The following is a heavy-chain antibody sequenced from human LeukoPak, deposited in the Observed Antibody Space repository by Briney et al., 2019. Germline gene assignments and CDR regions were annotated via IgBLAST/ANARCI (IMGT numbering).Heavy chain of an antibody. Sequence: GGSLRLSCAASGVTFSSDAMSWVRQAPGKGLEWGSAISGSGDSIYYADSVKGRFTISRDNSKNTLDLQMNSLRAEDTAVYYCATTPFPRTVMTNDYWGQGTLVTVSS. CDR3: ATTPFPRTVMTNDY. CDR2: ISGSGDSI. J-gene: IGHJ4*02. CDR1: GVTFSSDA. V-gene: IGHV3-23*01. D-gene: IGHD1-1*01.